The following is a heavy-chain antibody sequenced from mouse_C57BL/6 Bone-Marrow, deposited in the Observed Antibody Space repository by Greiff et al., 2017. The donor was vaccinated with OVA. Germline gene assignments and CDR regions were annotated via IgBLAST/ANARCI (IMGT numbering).Heavy chain of an antibody. V-gene: IGHV1-76*01. D-gene: IGHD1-1*01. Sequence: LQESGAELVRPGASVKLSCKASGYTFTDYYINWVKQRPGQGLEWIARIYPGSGNTYYNEKFKGKATLTAEKSSSTAYMQLSSLTSEDSAVYFCARGAPFITTVVDYWGQGTTLTVSS. CDR1: GYTFTDYY. J-gene: IGHJ2*01. CDR3: ARGAPFITTVVDY. CDR2: IYPGSGNT.